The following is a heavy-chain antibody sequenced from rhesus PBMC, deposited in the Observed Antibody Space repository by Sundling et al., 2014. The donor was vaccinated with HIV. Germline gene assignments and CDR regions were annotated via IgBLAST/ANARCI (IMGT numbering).Heavy chain of an antibody. Sequence: QVHLIQSGAEVRKPGSSVKVSCKGSGYTFTDYFILWVRQAPGQGLEWMGRFNPKIGATDYARQFQGRVTMTRDTSTDTAYMELSGLTSEDTAVYYCAITLDSANYRGFGLDSWGRRGRSSPFLQ. CDR1: GYTFTDYF. D-gene: IGHD2-33*01. CDR2: FNPKIGAT. CDR3: AITLDSANYRGFGLDS. V-gene: IGHV1-138*01. J-gene: IGHJ6*01.